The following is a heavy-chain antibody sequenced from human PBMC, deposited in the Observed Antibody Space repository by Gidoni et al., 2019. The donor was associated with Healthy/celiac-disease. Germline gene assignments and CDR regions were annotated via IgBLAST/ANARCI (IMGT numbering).Heavy chain of an antibody. CDR1: GFTFSDYY. CDR2: ISSSGSTI. Sequence: QVQLVESGGGLVKPGGSLRLSCAASGFTFSDYYMSWIRQAPGKGLEWVSYISSSGSTIYYADSVKGRFTISRDNAKNSLYLQMNSLRAEDTAVYYCEVVVVPAATLGVDYYYYYMDVWGKGTTVTVSS. J-gene: IGHJ6*03. V-gene: IGHV3-11*01. CDR3: EVVVVPAATLGVDYYYYYMDV. D-gene: IGHD2-2*01.